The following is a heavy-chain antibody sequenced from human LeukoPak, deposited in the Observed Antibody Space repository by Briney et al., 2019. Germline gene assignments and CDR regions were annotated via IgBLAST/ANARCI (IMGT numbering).Heavy chain of an antibody. J-gene: IGHJ4*02. V-gene: IGHV3-23*01. Sequence: GGSLRLSCAASGFTFSSYAMSWVRQAPGKWLEWVSAISGSGGSTYYADSVKGRFTISRDNSKNTLYLQMNSLRAEDTAVYYCAKDSYDYVWGSYRDYWGQGTLVTVSS. D-gene: IGHD3-16*02. CDR2: ISGSGGST. CDR3: AKDSYDYVWGSYRDY. CDR1: GFTFSSYA.